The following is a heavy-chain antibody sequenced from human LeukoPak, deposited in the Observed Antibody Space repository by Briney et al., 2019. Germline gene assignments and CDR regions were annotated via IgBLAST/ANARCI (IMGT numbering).Heavy chain of an antibody. Sequence: SVKVSCKASGGTFSSYAISWVRQAPGQGLEWMGRIIPILGIANYAQKFQGRVTITADKSTSTAYMELSSLRSEDTAVYYCGREEGEWLPHYFDYWGQGTLVTVSS. J-gene: IGHJ4*02. CDR2: IIPILGIA. V-gene: IGHV1-69*04. D-gene: IGHD3-3*01. CDR1: GGTFSSYA. CDR3: GREEGEWLPHYFDY.